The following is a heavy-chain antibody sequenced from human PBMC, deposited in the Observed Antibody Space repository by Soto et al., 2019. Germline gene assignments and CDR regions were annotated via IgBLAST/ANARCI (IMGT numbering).Heavy chain of an antibody. CDR3: AREESSSSALDY. Sequence: PGGSLRLSCAASGFTFSSYSMNWVRQAPGKGLEWVSSISSSSSYIYYADSVKGRFTISRDNAKNSLYLQMNSLRAEDTAVYYCAREESSSSALDYWGQGTLVTVSS. CDR2: ISSSSSYI. J-gene: IGHJ4*02. V-gene: IGHV3-21*01. D-gene: IGHD6-6*01. CDR1: GFTFSSYS.